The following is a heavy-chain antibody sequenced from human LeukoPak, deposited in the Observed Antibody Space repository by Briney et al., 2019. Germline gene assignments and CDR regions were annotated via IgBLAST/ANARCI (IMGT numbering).Heavy chain of an antibody. CDR2: ISGSGDST. J-gene: IGHJ4*02. CDR3: ALQRTLWQQLLDY. Sequence: PGGSLRLSCAASEFTFSYYAMTWVRQAPGKGLEWVSTISGSGDSTYYADSVKGRFTISRDNSKNTLYLQMNSLRADDTAVCYCALQRTLWQQLLDYWGQGTLVTVSS. V-gene: IGHV3-23*01. CDR1: EFTFSYYA. D-gene: IGHD6-13*01.